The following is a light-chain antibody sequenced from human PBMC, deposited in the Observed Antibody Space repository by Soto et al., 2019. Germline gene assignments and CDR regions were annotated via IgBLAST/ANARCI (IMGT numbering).Light chain of an antibody. CDR2: DVS. CDR3: CSYAGSYTNYV. CDR1: SSDVGGYNY. J-gene: IGLJ1*01. V-gene: IGLV2-11*01. Sequence: QSVLTQHRSVSGSPGQSVTISCTGTSSDVGGYNYVSWYQQHPGKAPKLMIYDVSKRPSGVPDRFSGSKSGNTASLTISGLQAEDEADYYCCSYAGSYTNYVFGTGTKLTVL.